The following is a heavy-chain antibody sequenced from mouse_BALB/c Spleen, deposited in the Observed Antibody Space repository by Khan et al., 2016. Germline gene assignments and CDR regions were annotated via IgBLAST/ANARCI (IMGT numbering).Heavy chain of an antibody. V-gene: IGHV5-4*02. CDR1: VFTFSDYY. J-gene: IGHJ2*01. CDR2: ISDAGTYT. Sequence: EVELVESGGGLMKPGGSLKLSCAASVFTFSDYYMYWVRQTPEKRLEWVATISDAGTYTYYPDAVKGRFTISRDNADNKLYLQMSSLKSEDTAMYYCTRDHYGLYFDYWGRGTPLTVAS. CDR3: TRDHYGLYFDY. D-gene: IGHD1-2*01.